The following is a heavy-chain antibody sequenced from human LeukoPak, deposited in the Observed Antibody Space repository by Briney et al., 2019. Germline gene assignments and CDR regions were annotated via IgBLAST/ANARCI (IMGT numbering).Heavy chain of an antibody. D-gene: IGHD6-6*01. CDR3: ARYSSSSEVYYMDV. J-gene: IGHJ6*03. V-gene: IGHV3-20*04. CDR1: GFTFDDYG. CDR2: LNWNGGST. Sequence: PGGSLRLSCAASGFTFDDYGMSWVRQAPGKGLEWVSGLNWNGGSTGYADSVKGRFTISRDNAKNSLYLQMNSLRAEDTAVYYRARYSSSSEVYYMDVWGKGPTVTVSS.